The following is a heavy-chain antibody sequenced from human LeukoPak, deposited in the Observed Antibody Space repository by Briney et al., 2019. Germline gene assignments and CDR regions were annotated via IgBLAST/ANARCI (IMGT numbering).Heavy chain of an antibody. V-gene: IGHV4-34*01. Sequence: PSETLSLTCAVYGGSFSDYYWSWIRQPPGKGLEWIGEINHSGSTNYNPSLKSRVTISVDTSKNQFSLKLSSVTAADTAVYYCARPEGDSSGYWGQGTLVTVSS. CDR2: INHSGST. D-gene: IGHD3-22*01. CDR3: ARPEGDSSGY. CDR1: GGSFSDYY. J-gene: IGHJ4*02.